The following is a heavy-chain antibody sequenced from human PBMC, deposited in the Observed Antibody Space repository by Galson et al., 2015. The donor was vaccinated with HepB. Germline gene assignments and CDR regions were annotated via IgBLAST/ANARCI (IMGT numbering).Heavy chain of an antibody. J-gene: IGHJ4*02. CDR3: ARHPIRTFPYYDSSGYYYGGGGYFDY. D-gene: IGHD3-22*01. CDR2: IYPGDSDT. CDR1: GYSFTSYW. V-gene: IGHV5-51*01. Sequence: QSGAEVKKPGESLKISCKGSGYSFTSYWIGWVRQMPGKGLEWMGIIYPGDSDTRYSPSFQGQVTISADKSISTAYLQGSSLKASDTAMYYCARHPIRTFPYYDSSGYYYGGGGYFDYWGQGTLVTVSS.